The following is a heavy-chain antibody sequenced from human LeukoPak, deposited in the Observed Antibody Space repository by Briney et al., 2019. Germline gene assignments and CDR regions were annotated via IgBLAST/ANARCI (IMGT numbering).Heavy chain of an antibody. J-gene: IGHJ4*02. CDR3: ARGGAARPDY. CDR2: ISSSSAI. D-gene: IGHD6-6*01. Sequence: GGSLRLSCAASGFTFSSYGINWVRQTPGKGLEWVSYISSSSAINYADSVRGRFTISRDNAKNSLYLQMNSLRPEDTAVYYCARGGAARPDYWGQGTLVTVSS. V-gene: IGHV3-48*01. CDR1: GFTFSSYG.